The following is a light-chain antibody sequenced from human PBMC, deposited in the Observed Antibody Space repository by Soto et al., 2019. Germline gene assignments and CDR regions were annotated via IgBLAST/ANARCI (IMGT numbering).Light chain of an antibody. V-gene: IGKV4-1*01. CDR2: WAS. CDR1: QSVLYSSNNKNY. Sequence: DIVMTQSPDSLAVSLGERATINCKSSQSVLYSSNNKNYLAWYQQKPGQPPKLLIYWASTRESGVPDRFSGSGSGPDFTLTISRLQAEDVAVYYCQQYYSTPPTFGQGTKVEIK. J-gene: IGKJ1*01. CDR3: QQYYSTPPT.